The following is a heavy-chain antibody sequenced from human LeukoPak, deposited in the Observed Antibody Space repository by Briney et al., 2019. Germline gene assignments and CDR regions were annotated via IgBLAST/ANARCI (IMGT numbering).Heavy chain of an antibody. CDR2: INQGGSDK. Sequence: GGSLRLSCAASGFTFSGHWMSWVRQAPGKGLEWVANINQGGSDKYYVDSVKGRFTISRDNANNLLYLQMNSLRGEDTAVNYCTRDRSRAEDDWGQGTLVTVSS. CDR1: GFTFSGHW. V-gene: IGHV3-7*01. CDR3: TRDRSRAEDD. J-gene: IGHJ4*02. D-gene: IGHD1-14*01.